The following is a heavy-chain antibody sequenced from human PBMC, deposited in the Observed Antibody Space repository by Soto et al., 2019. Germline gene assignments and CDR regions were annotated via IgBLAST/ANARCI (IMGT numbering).Heavy chain of an antibody. CDR3: ARDPEAGTTDY. D-gene: IGHD6-19*01. J-gene: IGHJ4*02. Sequence: PSETLSLTCTVSGGSISSGDYSWSWTRQPPGKGLEWIGYIYYSGSTYYNPSLKSRVTISVDTSKNQFSLKLSSVTAADTAVYDCARDPEAGTTDYWGQGTLVTVSS. CDR2: IYYSGST. CDR1: GGSISSGDYS. V-gene: IGHV4-30-4*01.